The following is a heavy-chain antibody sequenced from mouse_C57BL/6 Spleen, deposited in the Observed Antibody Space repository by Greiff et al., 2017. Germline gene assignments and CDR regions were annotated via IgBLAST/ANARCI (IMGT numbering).Heavy chain of an antibody. CDR3: ARSFTTGVATWDPWFAY. V-gene: IGHV1-81*01. Sequence: QVQLQQSGAELARPGASVKLSCKASGYTFTSYGISWVKQRTGQGLEWIGEIYPRSGNTYYNEKFKGKATLTAAKSSSTAYMELRSLTSEASAVYFCARSFTTGVATWDPWFAYGGQGTLVTVSA. CDR1: GYTFTSYG. CDR2: IYPRSGNT. D-gene: IGHD1-1*01. J-gene: IGHJ3*01.